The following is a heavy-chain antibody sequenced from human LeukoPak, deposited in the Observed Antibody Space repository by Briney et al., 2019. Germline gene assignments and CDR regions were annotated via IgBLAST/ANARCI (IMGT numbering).Heavy chain of an antibody. J-gene: IGHJ4*02. CDR1: GFTFSNYE. V-gene: IGHV3-48*03. CDR3: VRGGDLDY. CDR2: ISSISSTI. D-gene: IGHD2-21*02. Sequence: GGSLRLSCAASGFTFSNYEISWVRQAPGKGLEWVSYISSISSTIYYADSVKGRFTTSIDNDKNSLYLQMNGLRSEDTAVYYCVRGGDLDYWGQGTLVTVSS.